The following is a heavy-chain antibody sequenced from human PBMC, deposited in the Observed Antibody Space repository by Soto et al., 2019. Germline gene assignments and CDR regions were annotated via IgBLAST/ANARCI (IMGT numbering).Heavy chain of an antibody. CDR1: GVTFSNYW. CDR2: VSRDGSST. D-gene: IGHD5-12*01. V-gene: IGHV3-74*01. J-gene: IGHJ4*02. Sequence: GGSLRLSCAGSGVTFSNYWIHWVRQAPGQGLAWVSRVSRDGSSTTYADSVKGRFTISRDLAKNTVYLQMNSLTAEDTAVYYCARESSGYSSYFDYWGQGTLVTVSS. CDR3: ARESSGYSSYFDY.